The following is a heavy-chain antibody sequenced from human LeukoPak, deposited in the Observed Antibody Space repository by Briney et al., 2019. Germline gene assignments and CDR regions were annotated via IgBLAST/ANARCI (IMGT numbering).Heavy chain of an antibody. V-gene: IGHV1-69*13. D-gene: IGHD3-10*01. CDR2: IIPIFGTA. J-gene: IGHJ5*02. Sequence: ASVKVSCKASGGTFSSYAIGWVRQAPGQGLEWMGGIIPIFGTANYAQKFQGRVTITADESTSTAYMELSSLRSEDTAVYYCARGALTGLWFGETRFNWFDPWGQGTLVTVSS. CDR1: GGTFSSYA. CDR3: ARGALTGLWFGETRFNWFDP.